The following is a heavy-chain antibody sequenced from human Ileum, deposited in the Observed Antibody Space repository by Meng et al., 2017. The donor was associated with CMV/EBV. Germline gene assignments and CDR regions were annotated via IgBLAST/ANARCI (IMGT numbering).Heavy chain of an antibody. CDR2: INTDGSYV. CDR3: ITEVLGGDY. V-gene: IGHV3-74*03. Sequence: GESLKISCAASGFTFSSHWMHWVRQVPGKGLVSVSRINTDGSYVMYADSVKGRFTISRDNAKNTLYLQMNSLRAEYTAFYYCITEVLGGDYWGQGTLVTVSS. CDR1: GFTFSSHW. J-gene: IGHJ4*02. D-gene: IGHD1-14*01.